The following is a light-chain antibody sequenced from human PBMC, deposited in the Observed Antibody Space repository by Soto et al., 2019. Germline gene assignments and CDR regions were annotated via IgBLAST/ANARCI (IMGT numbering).Light chain of an antibody. V-gene: IGKV1-5*01. CDR1: QSVSSW. J-gene: IGKJ1*01. Sequence: DIQMTQSPSTLSASVGDRVTITCRASQSVSSWLAWYQQKPRKAPKLLIYDGSSLESGVPSRFSGSGSGTEFTLTIRSLQPDDFATYYCQQYNSHPETFGQGTKVEIK. CDR3: QQYNSHPET. CDR2: DGS.